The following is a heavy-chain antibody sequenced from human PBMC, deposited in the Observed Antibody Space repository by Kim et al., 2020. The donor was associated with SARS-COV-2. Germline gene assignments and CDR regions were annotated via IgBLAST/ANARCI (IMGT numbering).Heavy chain of an antibody. V-gene: IGHV4-59*01. CDR1: GGSISSYY. J-gene: IGHJ4*02. D-gene: IGHD6-19*01. CDR3: ARVTAQDSSGSFFPDY. Sequence: SETLSLTCTVSGGSISSYYWSWIRQPPGKGLEWIGYIYYSGSTNYNPSLKSRVTISVDTSKNQFSLKLSSVTAADTAVYYCARVTAQDSSGSFFPDYWCQGTLVTVSS. CDR2: IYYSGST.